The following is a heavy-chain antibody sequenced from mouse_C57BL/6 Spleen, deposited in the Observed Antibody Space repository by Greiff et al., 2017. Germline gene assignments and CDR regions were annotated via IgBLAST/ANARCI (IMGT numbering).Heavy chain of an antibody. V-gene: IGHV5-17*01. D-gene: IGHD1-1*01. J-gene: IGHJ2*01. CDR1: GFTFSDYG. CDR2: ISSGSSTI. Sequence: VHLVESGGGLVKPGGSLKLSCAASGFTFSDYGMHWVRQAPEKGLEWVAYISSGSSTIYYAAPVKGRFTISRDNAKNTLFLQMTSLRSEDTAMYYCAVHYYGSSYEDYFDYWGQGTTLTVSS. CDR3: AVHYYGSSYEDYFDY.